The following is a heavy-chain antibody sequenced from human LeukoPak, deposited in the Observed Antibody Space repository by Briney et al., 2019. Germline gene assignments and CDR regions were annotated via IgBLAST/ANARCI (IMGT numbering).Heavy chain of an antibody. CDR2: IWSDGTNQ. D-gene: IGHD4-11*01. V-gene: IGHV3-33*03. CDR1: GFTFSHYG. J-gene: IGHJ5*01. Sequence: GGSLRLSCAAAGFTFSHYGMHWVRQAPGKGLEWVAVIWSDGTNQYYADSVKGRFTVSRDESGNTVYLQMNSLRPEDTGVYYCAKDAQRGFDYSNSLESWGQGTPVTVST. CDR3: AKDAQRGFDYSNSLES.